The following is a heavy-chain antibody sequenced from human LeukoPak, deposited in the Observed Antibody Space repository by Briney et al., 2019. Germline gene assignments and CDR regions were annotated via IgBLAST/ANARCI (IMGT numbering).Heavy chain of an antibody. CDR2: ISGSGGST. Sequence: GESLRLSCAASGFTFSSYAMSWVRQAPGKGLEWVSAISGSGGSTYYADSVKGRFTISRDNSKNTLYLQMNSLRAEDTAVYYCAKRWDSSGWYGNFDYWGQGTLVTVSS. V-gene: IGHV3-23*01. D-gene: IGHD6-19*01. J-gene: IGHJ4*02. CDR1: GFTFSSYA. CDR3: AKRWDSSGWYGNFDY.